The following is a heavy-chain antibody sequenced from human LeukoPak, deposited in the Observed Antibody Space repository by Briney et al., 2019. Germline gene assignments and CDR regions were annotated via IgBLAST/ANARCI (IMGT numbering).Heavy chain of an antibody. D-gene: IGHD2-21*02. CDR1: GFTFSSYA. J-gene: IGHJ4*02. V-gene: IGHV3-30*04. CDR3: ARGKIVVVTAVDY. CDR2: ISYDGSNK. Sequence: PGGSLRLSCAASGFTFSSYAMSWVRQAPGKGLEWVAVISYDGSNKYYADSVKGRFTISGDNSKNTLYLQMNSLRAEDTAVYYCARGKIVVVTAVDYWGQGTLVNGSS.